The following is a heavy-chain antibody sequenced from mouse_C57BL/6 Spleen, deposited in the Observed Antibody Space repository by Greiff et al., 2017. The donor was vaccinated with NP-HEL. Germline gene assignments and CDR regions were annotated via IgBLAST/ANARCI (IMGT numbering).Heavy chain of an antibody. D-gene: IGHD2-4*01. J-gene: IGHJ2*01. V-gene: IGHV1-4*01. CDR3: ARSLDYDEGY. CDR2: INPSSGYT. Sequence: QVQLQQSGAELARPGASVKMSCKASGYTFTSYTMHWVKQRPGQGLEWIGYINPSSGYTKYNQKFKDKATLTADKSSSTAYMQLSSLTSEDSAVYYCARSLDYDEGYWGQGTTLTVSS. CDR1: GYTFTSYT.